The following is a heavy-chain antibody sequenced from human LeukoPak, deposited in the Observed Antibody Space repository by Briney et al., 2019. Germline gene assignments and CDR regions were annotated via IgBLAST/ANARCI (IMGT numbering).Heavy chain of an antibody. V-gene: IGHV4-59*01. CDR2: IYYSGST. Sequence: PSETLSLTCTVSGGSISSYYWSWLRQPPGKGLEWIGYIYYSGSTNYNPSLKSRVTISVDTSKNQFSLKLSSVTAADTAVYYCASHSSSLTNAFDIWGQGTMVTVSS. CDR1: GGSISSYY. D-gene: IGHD6-13*01. J-gene: IGHJ3*02. CDR3: ASHSSSLTNAFDI.